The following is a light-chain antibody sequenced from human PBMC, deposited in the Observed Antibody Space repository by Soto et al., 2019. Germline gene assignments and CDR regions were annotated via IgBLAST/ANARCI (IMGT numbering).Light chain of an antibody. Sequence: QSVLTQPASVSGSPGQSITISCTGTSSDVGAYKFVSWYQHHPGKAPKLIIYDVTTRPSGVSNRFSGSKSGDTASLTISGLQSEDDADYYCSSFTSSSTYVFGTGTKVTVL. CDR1: SSDVGAYKF. CDR2: DVT. CDR3: SSFTSSSTYV. V-gene: IGLV2-14*03. J-gene: IGLJ1*01.